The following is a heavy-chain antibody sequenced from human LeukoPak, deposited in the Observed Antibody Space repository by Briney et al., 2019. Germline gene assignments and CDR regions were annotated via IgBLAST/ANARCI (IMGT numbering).Heavy chain of an antibody. Sequence: ASVKVSCKASGYTFTGYYMHWVRQDPGQGLEWMGRMNPNSGGTNYSQKFQGRVTMTRDTSISTAYMELSRLRSDDTAVYYCARGGSRGYSYVPLDYWGQGTLVTVSS. CDR1: GYTFTGYY. V-gene: IGHV1-2*06. D-gene: IGHD5-18*01. CDR3: ARGGSRGYSYVPLDY. J-gene: IGHJ4*02. CDR2: MNPNSGGT.